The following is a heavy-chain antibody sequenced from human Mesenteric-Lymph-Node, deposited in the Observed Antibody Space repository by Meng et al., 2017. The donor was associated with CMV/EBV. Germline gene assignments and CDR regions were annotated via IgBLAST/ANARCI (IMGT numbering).Heavy chain of an antibody. J-gene: IGHJ6*02. CDR3: AGKTSPYHYGMDV. D-gene: IGHD2-21*01. CDR2: ITSSITYI. Sequence: GSSLRPSCATSGFTFSTYTMNWVRQAPGKGLDWVTSITSSITYIYYADSVKGRFTISSDNAKNSLYLQMNSLRAEDTAVYYCAGKTSPYHYGMDVWGQGTTVTVSS. CDR1: GFTFSTYT. V-gene: IGHV3-21*01.